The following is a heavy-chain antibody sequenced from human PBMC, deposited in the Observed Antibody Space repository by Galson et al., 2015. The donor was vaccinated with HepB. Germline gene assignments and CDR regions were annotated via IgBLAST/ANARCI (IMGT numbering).Heavy chain of an antibody. V-gene: IGHV7-4-1*02. CDR1: GYTFTSYA. Sequence: SVKVSCKASGYTFTSYAMNWVRQAPGQGLEWMGWINTTTGNPTYAKGFTGRFVFSLDNSVSTEYLQISSLKAEYTSVYYCAREITIFGVVITNPSNYYYYMDVWGKGTTVTVSS. D-gene: IGHD3-3*01. CDR3: AREITIFGVVITNPSNYYYYMDV. J-gene: IGHJ6*03. CDR2: INTTTGNP.